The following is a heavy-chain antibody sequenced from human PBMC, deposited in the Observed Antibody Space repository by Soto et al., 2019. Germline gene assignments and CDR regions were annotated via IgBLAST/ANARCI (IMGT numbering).Heavy chain of an antibody. D-gene: IGHD6-13*01. CDR3: ARHHYSSSWSSFDY. CDR2: IYYSGST. CDR1: GGSIGSSSYY. J-gene: IGHJ4*02. Sequence: PSETLSLTCTVSGGSIGSSSYYWGWIRQPPGKGLEWSGSIYYSGSTFYNPSLKSRVTISVDTSKNQFSLQLSSVTAADTAVYYCARHHYSSSWSSFDYWGQGTLVTVSS. V-gene: IGHV4-39*01.